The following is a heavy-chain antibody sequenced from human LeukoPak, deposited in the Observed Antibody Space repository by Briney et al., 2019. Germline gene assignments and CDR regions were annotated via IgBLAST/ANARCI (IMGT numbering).Heavy chain of an antibody. CDR2: IYTSGST. CDR1: GGSISSYY. Sequence: SETLSLTCTVSGGSISSYYWSWIRQPAGKGLEWIGRIYTSGSTNYNPSLKSRVTISVDTSKNQFSLKLSSVTAADTAVYYCAREILTGYSNNWFDPWGQGTLVTVSS. D-gene: IGHD3-9*01. V-gene: IGHV4-4*07. CDR3: AREILTGYSNNWFDP. J-gene: IGHJ5*02.